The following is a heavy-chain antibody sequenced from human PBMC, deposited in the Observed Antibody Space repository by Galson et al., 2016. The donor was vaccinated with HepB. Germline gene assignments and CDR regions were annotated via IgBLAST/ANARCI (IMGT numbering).Heavy chain of an antibody. CDR3: ARGWDAFDL. CDR2: ISSSGTTI. Sequence: SLRLSCAASGFTFSDNYMSWIRQAPGKGLEWLSYISSSGTTIYYADSVKGRFTISRDNAKNSLYLQMNSLRADDTALYYCARGWDAFDLWGQGTMVTVSS. V-gene: IGHV3-11*01. J-gene: IGHJ3*01. D-gene: IGHD2-15*01. CDR1: GFTFSDNY.